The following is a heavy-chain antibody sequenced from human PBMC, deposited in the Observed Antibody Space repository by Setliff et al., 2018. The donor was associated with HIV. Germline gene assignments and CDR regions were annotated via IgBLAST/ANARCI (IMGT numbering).Heavy chain of an antibody. CDR2: ISAYNGNT. V-gene: IGHV1-18*01. J-gene: IGHJ4*02. CDR3: AKDKTEGAMGH. D-gene: IGHD1-26*01. CDR1: GYTFTSYI. Sequence: GASVKVSCKASGYTFTSYIMHWVRQAPGQRLECVGWISAYNGNTNYAQKFQGRVTMTRDTSTNTAYMEVRSLRPDDTAVYYCAKDKTEGAMGHWGQGTLGTVSS.